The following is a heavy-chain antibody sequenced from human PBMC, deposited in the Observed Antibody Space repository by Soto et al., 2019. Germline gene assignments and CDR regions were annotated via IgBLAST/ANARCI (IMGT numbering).Heavy chain of an antibody. Sequence: EVQLLESGGGLVQPGGSLRLSCAASGFTFSSYAMSWVRQAPGKGLEWVSAISGSGGSTYYADSVKGRFTISRDNSKNTLYLQMNSLRAEDTAVYYCANTKRRRYCSGGSCPYFDYWGQGTLVTVSS. D-gene: IGHD2-15*01. V-gene: IGHV3-23*01. CDR1: GFTFSSYA. CDR2: ISGSGGST. CDR3: ANTKRRRYCSGGSCPYFDY. J-gene: IGHJ4*02.